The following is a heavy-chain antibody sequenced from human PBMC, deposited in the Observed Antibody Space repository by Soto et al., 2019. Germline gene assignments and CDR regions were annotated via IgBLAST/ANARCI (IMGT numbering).Heavy chain of an antibody. V-gene: IGHV5-51*01. Sequence: GEAVKISCKGSGYSFTSYWIGWVRQMPGKGLEWMGIIYPGDSDTRHSPSFQGQVTISADKSISTAYLQWSSMIASDTAMYSWKSQDSGSYSSLYYGMDVWGQRSTVAVSS. J-gene: IGHJ6*02. CDR2: IYPGDSDT. CDR1: GYSFTSYW. CDR3: KSQDSGSYSSLYYGMDV. D-gene: IGHD1-26*01.